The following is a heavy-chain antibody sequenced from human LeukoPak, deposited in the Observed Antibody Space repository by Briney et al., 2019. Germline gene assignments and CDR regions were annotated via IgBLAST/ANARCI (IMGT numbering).Heavy chain of an antibody. V-gene: IGHV4-61*02. CDR2: IYTSGST. J-gene: IGHJ4*02. Sequence: SQTLSLTCTVSGGSISSGSYYWSWIRQPAGKGLEWIGRIYTSGSTNYNPSLKSRVTISVDTSKNQFSLKLSSVTAADTAVYYCARVDCSSTSCRFDYWGQGTLVTVSS. D-gene: IGHD2-2*01. CDR3: ARVDCSSTSCRFDY. CDR1: GGSISSGSYY.